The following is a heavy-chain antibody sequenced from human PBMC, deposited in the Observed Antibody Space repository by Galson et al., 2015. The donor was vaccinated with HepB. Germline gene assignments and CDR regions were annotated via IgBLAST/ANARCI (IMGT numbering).Heavy chain of an antibody. Sequence: SLRLSCAAPGFTFSSYGMHWVRQVPGKGLEWVAVIWYDGSNKYYADSVKGRFTISRDNSKNTLYRQMNSLRAEDTAVYYCARGVYYGSLWFQHWGQGTLVTVSS. CDR2: IWYDGSNK. CDR3: ARGVYYGSLWFQH. V-gene: IGHV3-33*08. CDR1: GFTFSSYG. J-gene: IGHJ1*01. D-gene: IGHD3-10*01.